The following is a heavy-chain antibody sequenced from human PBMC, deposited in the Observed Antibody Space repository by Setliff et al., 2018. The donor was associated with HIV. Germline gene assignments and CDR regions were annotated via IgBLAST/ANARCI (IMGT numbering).Heavy chain of an antibody. Sequence: ASVKVSCKASGYTFTGYYIHWVRQAPGQGLEWMGWINPSDGSTSYAPKFQDRVTMTRDTSTTTAYMELSSLRSDDTAVYYCARAQFNTSPWVNSWGQGTLVTVSS. J-gene: IGHJ5*02. CDR2: INPSDGST. CDR3: ARAQFNTSPWVNS. CDR1: GYTFTGYY. D-gene: IGHD2-2*02. V-gene: IGHV1-46*03.